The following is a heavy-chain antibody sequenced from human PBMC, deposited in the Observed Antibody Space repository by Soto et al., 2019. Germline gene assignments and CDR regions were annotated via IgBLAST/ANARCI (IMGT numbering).Heavy chain of an antibody. D-gene: IGHD1-26*01. J-gene: IGHJ6*02. CDR1: GFTFSSYG. CDR3: AKDLAFVSGSWRYYYYGMDV. Sequence: PGGSLRLSCAASGFTFSSYGMHWVRQAPGKGLEWVAVISYDGSNKYYADSVKGRFTISRDNSKNTLYLQMNSLRAEDTAVYYCAKDLAFVSGSWRYYYYGMDVWGQGTTVTVSS. CDR2: ISYDGSNK. V-gene: IGHV3-30*18.